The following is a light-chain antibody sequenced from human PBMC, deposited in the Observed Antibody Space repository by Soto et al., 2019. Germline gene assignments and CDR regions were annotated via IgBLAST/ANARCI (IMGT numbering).Light chain of an antibody. Sequence: EIVLTQSPGTLSLSPGERATLSCRASQTVSSNYLGWFQQKGVQAPRLLIFGASSRAAGIPDRFSGSVSGTDFILTISRLEREDFAVYYCQHYGSSWTFGQGTKVEI. CDR1: QTVSSNY. J-gene: IGKJ1*01. CDR2: GAS. V-gene: IGKV3-20*01. CDR3: QHYGSSWT.